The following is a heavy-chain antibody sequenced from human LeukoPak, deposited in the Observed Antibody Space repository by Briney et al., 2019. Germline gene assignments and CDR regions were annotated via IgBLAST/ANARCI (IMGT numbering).Heavy chain of an antibody. V-gene: IGHV4-39*07. Sequence: KPSETLSLTCTVSGGSISSSSYYWGWIRQPPGKGLEWIGSIYYSGSTYYNPSLKSRVTISVDTSKNQFSLKLSSVTAADTAVYYCARKRSFDYWGQGTLVTVSS. D-gene: IGHD3-10*01. CDR2: IYYSGST. CDR3: ARKRSFDY. J-gene: IGHJ4*02. CDR1: GGSISSSSYY.